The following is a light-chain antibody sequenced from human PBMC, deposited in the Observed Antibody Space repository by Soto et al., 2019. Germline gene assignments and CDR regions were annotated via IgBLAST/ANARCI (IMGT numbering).Light chain of an antibody. CDR3: QQTYSNLLT. Sequence: DIQMAQSPPSLSASLGYRFSITVRASQTIGTYLNWYHQRPGKAPNLLIYGASNLQSRVPSRFSGNGSGTEFTLTISSLQPEDLGIYYCQQTYSNLLTFGGGTKVDIK. CDR1: QTIGTY. J-gene: IGKJ4*01. V-gene: IGKV1-39*01. CDR2: GAS.